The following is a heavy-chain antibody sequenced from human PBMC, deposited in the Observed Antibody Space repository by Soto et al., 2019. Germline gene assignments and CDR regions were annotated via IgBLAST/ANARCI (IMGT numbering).Heavy chain of an antibody. CDR3: AKDKYSSGWYAWFDP. CDR1: GFTFSSYA. J-gene: IGHJ5*02. CDR2: ISGSGGST. D-gene: IGHD6-19*01. V-gene: IGHV3-23*01. Sequence: PGGSLRLSCAASGFTFSSYAMSWVRQAPGKGLEWVSAISGSGGSTYYADSVKGRFTISRDNSKNTLYLQMNSLRAEDTAVYYCAKDKYSSGWYAWFDPRGQGTLVTVSS.